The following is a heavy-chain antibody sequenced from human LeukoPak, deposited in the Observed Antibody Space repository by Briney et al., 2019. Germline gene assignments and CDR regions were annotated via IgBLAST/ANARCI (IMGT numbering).Heavy chain of an antibody. J-gene: IGHJ4*02. Sequence: PGGSLRLSCAASGFTFNILAMTWVRQAPGKGLEWVSGIDGSGDNTYYADSVKGRFTISRDNSKDTLTLQMSSLRADDTAVYYCAKADSYGGNSQLFDFWGQGTLVTVSS. CDR3: AKADSYGGNSQLFDF. D-gene: IGHD4-17*01. V-gene: IGHV3-23*01. CDR2: IDGSGDNT. CDR1: GFTFNILA.